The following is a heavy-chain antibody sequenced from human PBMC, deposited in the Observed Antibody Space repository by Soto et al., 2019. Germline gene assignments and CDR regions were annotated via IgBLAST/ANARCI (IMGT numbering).Heavy chain of an antibody. V-gene: IGHV3-66*01. Sequence: EVQLVESGGGLVQPGGSLRLSCAASGFTVSSNYMSWVRQAPGKGLEWVSVIYSGGSTYYADSVKGRFTISRDNSKNTLYLQMNSLRAEDTAVYYCARVSSSGWYRGGTYYFDYWGQGTLVTVS. CDR2: IYSGGST. CDR1: GFTVSSNY. D-gene: IGHD6-19*01. J-gene: IGHJ4*02. CDR3: ARVSSSGWYRGGTYYFDY.